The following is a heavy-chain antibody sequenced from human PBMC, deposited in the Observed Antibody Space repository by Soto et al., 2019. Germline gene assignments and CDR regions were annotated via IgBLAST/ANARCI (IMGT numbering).Heavy chain of an antibody. CDR3: ARDFYGDYVGWFDP. CDR2: IIPIFGTA. Sequence: ASVKVSCKASVGTFSSYAISWVRQAPGQGLEWMGGIIPIFGTANYAQKFQGRVTITADESTSTAYMELSSLRSEDTAVYYCARDFYGDYVGWFDPWGQGTLVTVSS. J-gene: IGHJ5*02. D-gene: IGHD4-17*01. CDR1: VGTFSSYA. V-gene: IGHV1-69*13.